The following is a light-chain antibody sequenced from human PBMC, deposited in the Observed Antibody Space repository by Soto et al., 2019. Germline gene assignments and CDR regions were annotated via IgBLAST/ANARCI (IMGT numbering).Light chain of an antibody. J-gene: IGLJ1*01. CDR1: SSDVGGYNH. Sequence: QSALTQSRSVSGSPGQSVTISCTGTSSDVGGYNHVSWYQQHPGKAPKLMIYDVTNRPSGVSNRCSGSKSGSTASLIISGLQAEDEADYYCVSYTSSTTYVFGTGTQLTVL. CDR3: VSYTSSTTYV. V-gene: IGLV2-14*01. CDR2: DVT.